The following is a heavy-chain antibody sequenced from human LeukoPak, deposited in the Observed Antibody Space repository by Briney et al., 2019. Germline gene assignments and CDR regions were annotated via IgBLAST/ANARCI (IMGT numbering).Heavy chain of an antibody. J-gene: IGHJ4*02. V-gene: IGHV1-18*01. CDR2: ISGYNGDT. CDR3: ARDDGSGWYGFDY. CDR1: GYSFTKFG. Sequence: ASVKVSCKASGYSFTKFGISWVRQAPGQGLEWMGWISGYNGDTTYAQKFLDRVTMTTDTSTSTAYMELRSLRSDDTAVYYCARDDGSGWYGFDYWGQGTLVTVSS. D-gene: IGHD6-19*01.